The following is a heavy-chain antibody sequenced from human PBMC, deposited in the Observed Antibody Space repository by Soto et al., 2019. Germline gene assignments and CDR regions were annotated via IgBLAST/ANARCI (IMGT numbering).Heavy chain of an antibody. D-gene: IGHD1-26*01. V-gene: IGHV4-61*01. Sequence: SETLSLTCTVSGGSVSSGSYYWSWIRQPPGKGLEWIGYIYYSGSTNYNPSLKSRVTISVDTSKNQFSLKLSSVTAADTAVYYCARDLGQPENWFDPWGQGTLVTVSS. CDR2: IYYSGST. CDR1: GGSVSSGSYY. CDR3: ARDLGQPENWFDP. J-gene: IGHJ5*02.